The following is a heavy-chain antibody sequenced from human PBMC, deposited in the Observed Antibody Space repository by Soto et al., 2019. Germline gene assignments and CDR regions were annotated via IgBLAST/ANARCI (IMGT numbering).Heavy chain of an antibody. D-gene: IGHD6-13*01. CDR2: ISASGTNT. CDR3: AKDQRGVSSTARIDY. CDR1: GFTFSSYA. Sequence: EVQLLESGGGLVQPGGSLRLSCAASGFTFSSYAMRWVRQAPGKGLEWVSSISASGTNTYYADSVKGRFTISRDNSKNTLCLQMNSMRAEAKAVYYCAKDQRGVSSTARIDYWGQGTLVTVSS. V-gene: IGHV3-23*01. J-gene: IGHJ4*02.